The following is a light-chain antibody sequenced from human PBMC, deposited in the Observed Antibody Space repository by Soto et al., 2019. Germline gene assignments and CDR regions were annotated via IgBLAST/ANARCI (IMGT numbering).Light chain of an antibody. Sequence: QAVVTQPPSASGTPGQRVIISCSGGSSNIGSHTVNWYQQLPGTAPKSLIYTNNQRPSGVPDRFSGSKSGTSASLAISGLQSEDEADYYCASWDGSLNVWVFGGGTKLTVL. CDR1: SSNIGSHT. J-gene: IGLJ3*02. CDR2: TNN. V-gene: IGLV1-44*01. CDR3: ASWDGSLNVWV.